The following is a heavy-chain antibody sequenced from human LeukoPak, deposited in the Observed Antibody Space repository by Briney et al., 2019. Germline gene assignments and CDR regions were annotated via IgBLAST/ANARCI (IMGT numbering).Heavy chain of an antibody. J-gene: IGHJ4*02. Sequence: PGGSLRLSCAASGFTVSSNYMSWVRQAPGKGLEWVSLIYSDGNTYYADSVKGRFTISRDNSKNTLYLQMNSLRAEDTAVYYCARDYDSSGYYYPVYEYWGQGTLVTVSS. CDR2: IYSDGNT. D-gene: IGHD3-22*01. V-gene: IGHV3-53*01. CDR3: ARDYDSSGYYYPVYEY. CDR1: GFTVSSNY.